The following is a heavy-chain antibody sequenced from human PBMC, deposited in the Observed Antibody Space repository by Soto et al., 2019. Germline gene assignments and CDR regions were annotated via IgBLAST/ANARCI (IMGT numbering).Heavy chain of an antibody. CDR1: GFTFDDYA. CDR3: AKDGGEDYGDQSRAFDI. Sequence: EVQLVESGGGLVQPGRSLRLSCAASGFTFDDYAMHWVRQAPGKGLEWVSGISWNSGSIGYADSVKGRFTISRDNAKNSLYLQMNSLRAEDTALYYCAKDGGEDYGDQSRAFDIWGQGTMVTVFS. D-gene: IGHD4-17*01. CDR2: ISWNSGSI. J-gene: IGHJ3*02. V-gene: IGHV3-9*01.